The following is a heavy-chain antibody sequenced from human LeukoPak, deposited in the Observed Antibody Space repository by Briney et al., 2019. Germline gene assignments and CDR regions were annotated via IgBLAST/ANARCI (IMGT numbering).Heavy chain of an antibody. CDR1: GGSFSGYY. J-gene: IGHJ3*02. Sequence: SETLSLTCAVYGGSFSGYYWSWIRQPPGKGLEWIGEINHSGSTNYNPSLKSRVTISVDTSKNQFSLKLSSVTAADTAVYYCARLGVPVGAFDIWGQGTMVTVSS. D-gene: IGHD2-15*01. V-gene: IGHV4-34*01. CDR2: INHSGST. CDR3: ARLGVPVGAFDI.